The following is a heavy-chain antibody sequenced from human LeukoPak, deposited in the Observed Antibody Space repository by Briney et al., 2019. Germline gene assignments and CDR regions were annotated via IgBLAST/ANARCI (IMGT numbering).Heavy chain of an antibody. Sequence: PSETLSLTCTVSGGSISSGDYYWSWIRQPPGKGLEWIGYIYYSGSTYYNPSLKSRVTISVDTSKNQFSLKLSSVTAADTAVYYCARGGGEHSSGYYLFDYWGQGTLVTVSS. CDR1: GGSISSGDYY. J-gene: IGHJ4*02. CDR3: ARGGGEHSSGYYLFDY. D-gene: IGHD3-22*01. CDR2: IYYSGST. V-gene: IGHV4-30-4*01.